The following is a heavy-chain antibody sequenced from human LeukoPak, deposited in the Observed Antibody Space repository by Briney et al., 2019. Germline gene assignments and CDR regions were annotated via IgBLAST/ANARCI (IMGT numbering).Heavy chain of an antibody. D-gene: IGHD6-19*01. J-gene: IGHJ4*02. Sequence: QAGGSLRLSCAASGFSFSGYSMNWVRQAPGKGLEWVSFISTGSTTIYYADSVKGRFTISRDNAKNSLFLQMNSLRAEDTAVYFCAREAVAGPDYWGQGTLVTVSS. CDR3: AREAVAGPDY. V-gene: IGHV3-48*04. CDR1: GFSFSGYS. CDR2: ISTGSTTI.